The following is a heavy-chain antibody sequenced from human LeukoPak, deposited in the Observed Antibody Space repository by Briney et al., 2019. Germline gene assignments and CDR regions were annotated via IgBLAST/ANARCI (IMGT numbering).Heavy chain of an antibody. D-gene: IGHD5-18*01. Sequence: PSETLSLTCAVYGGSFSGYYWSWIRQPPGKGLEWIGEINHSGSTNYNPSLKSRVTMSLDTSKNQFSLKLTSVSAADTAVYFCARVGYSYGLNYWGQGTLVTVSS. V-gene: IGHV4-34*01. J-gene: IGHJ4*02. CDR1: GGSFSGYY. CDR2: INHSGST. CDR3: ARVGYSYGLNY.